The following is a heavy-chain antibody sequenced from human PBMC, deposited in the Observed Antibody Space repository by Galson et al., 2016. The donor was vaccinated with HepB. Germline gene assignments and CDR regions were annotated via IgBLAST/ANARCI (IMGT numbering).Heavy chain of an antibody. CDR2: IYWDDAK. V-gene: IGHV2-5*02. D-gene: IGHD3-10*01. CDR3: AHNFVRFGEFEYFQD. Sequence: PALVKPTQTLTLTCTLSGVSLTSSGVGVGWIRQPPGKALEWLALIYWDDAKRYSPSLKSRLTVAKDTPKNQVVLKMTNMEPVDTATYHCAHNFVRFGEFEYFQDWGQGTLVTVSS. CDR1: GVSLTSSGVG. J-gene: IGHJ1*01.